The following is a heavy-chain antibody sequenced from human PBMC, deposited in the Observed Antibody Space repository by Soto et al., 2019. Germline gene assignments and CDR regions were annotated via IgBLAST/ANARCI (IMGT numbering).Heavy chain of an antibody. CDR2: IYYSGST. Sequence: SETLSLTCTVSGGSISSYYWSWIRQPPGKGLEWIGYIYYSGSTNYNPSLKSRVTISVDTSKNQFSLKLSSVTAADTAVYYCARALKTYYDFWSGYWSWFDPWGQGTLVTVS. CDR1: GGSISSYY. CDR3: ARALKTYYDFWSGYWSWFDP. V-gene: IGHV4-59*01. D-gene: IGHD3-3*01. J-gene: IGHJ5*02.